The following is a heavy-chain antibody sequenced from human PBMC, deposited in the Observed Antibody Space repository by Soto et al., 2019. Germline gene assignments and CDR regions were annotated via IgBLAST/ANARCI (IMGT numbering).Heavy chain of an antibody. J-gene: IGHJ5*02. CDR1: GGSFSGYY. CDR3: ARGAGIAAAGTGWFDP. V-gene: IGHV4-34*01. CDR2: INHSGST. D-gene: IGHD6-13*01. Sequence: QVQLQQWGAGLLKPSETLSLTCAVYGGSFSGYYWSWIRQPPGTGLEWIGEINHSGSTNYNPSLKSRVTISVDTSKNQFSLKLSSVTAAATAVYYCARGAGIAAAGTGWFDPWGQGTLVTVSS.